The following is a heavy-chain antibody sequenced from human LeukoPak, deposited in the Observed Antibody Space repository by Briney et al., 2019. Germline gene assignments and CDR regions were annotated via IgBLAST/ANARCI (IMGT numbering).Heavy chain of an antibody. V-gene: IGHV3-20*04. CDR1: GFIFEDYG. CDR3: ARGKWGPDY. CDR2: ISWNGAGT. Sequence: GGSLRLSCAATGFIFEDYGMVWIRQAPGKGLEWVSGISWNGAGTDYADSVKGRFTISRDDAKNSLYLQMNSLRAEDTALYYCARGKWGPDYWGQGTLVTVSS. D-gene: IGHD7-27*01. J-gene: IGHJ4*02.